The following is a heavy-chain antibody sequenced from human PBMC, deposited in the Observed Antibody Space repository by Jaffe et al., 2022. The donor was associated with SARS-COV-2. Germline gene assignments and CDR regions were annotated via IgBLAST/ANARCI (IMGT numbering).Heavy chain of an antibody. J-gene: IGHJ6*02. CDR3: TTELGGYSGYDWDV. D-gene: IGHD5-12*01. V-gene: IGHV3-15*01. CDR2: IKSKTDGGTT. Sequence: EVQLVESGGGLVKPGGSLRLSCAASGFTFSNAWMSWVRQAPGKGLEWVGRIKSKTDGGTTDYAAPVKGRFTISRDDSKNTLYLQMNSLKTEDTAVYYCTTELGGYSGYDWDVWGQGTTVTVSS. CDR1: GFTFSNAW.